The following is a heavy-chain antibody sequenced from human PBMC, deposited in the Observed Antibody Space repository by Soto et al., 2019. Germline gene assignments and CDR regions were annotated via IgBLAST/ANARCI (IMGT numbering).Heavy chain of an antibody. CDR3: AREEYSSSWLYYFDY. J-gene: IGHJ4*02. Sequence: PGGSLRLSCAASGFTFSSYWMSWVRHAPGKGLEWVANIKQDGSEKYYVDSVKGRFTISRDNAKNSLYLQMNSLRAEDTAVYYCAREEYSSSWLYYFDYWGQGTLVTVSS. V-gene: IGHV3-7*03. D-gene: IGHD6-13*01. CDR1: GFTFSSYW. CDR2: IKQDGSEK.